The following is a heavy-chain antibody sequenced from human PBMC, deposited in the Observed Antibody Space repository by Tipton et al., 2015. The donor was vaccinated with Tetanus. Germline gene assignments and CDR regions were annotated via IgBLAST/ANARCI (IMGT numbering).Heavy chain of an antibody. D-gene: IGHD5-18*01. Sequence: LRLSCAVSGYSISSGYYWGWIRQSPGKGLETIGSIFHRGSTYYNSSLKSRVTISVDTSKNHFSLRLSSVTAADTAVYYCARIFSYGPDYWGQGTLVTVSS. CDR1: GYSISSGYY. CDR2: IFHRGST. J-gene: IGHJ4*02. CDR3: ARIFSYGPDY. V-gene: IGHV4-38-2*01.